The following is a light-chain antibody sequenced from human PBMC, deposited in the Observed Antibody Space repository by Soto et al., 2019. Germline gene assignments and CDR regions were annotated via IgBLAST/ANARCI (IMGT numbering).Light chain of an antibody. J-gene: IGLJ2*01. CDR1: SSDVGGYDY. Sequence: QSALTQPPSASGSPGQSVTISCTGTSSDVGGYDYVSWYQQHPGKAPKLMIFEVSKRPSGVPDRFSGSKSGNTASLTVSGLLAEDEADYYCSSYAGRNILVFGGGTKLTVL. V-gene: IGLV2-8*01. CDR2: EVS. CDR3: SSYAGRNILV.